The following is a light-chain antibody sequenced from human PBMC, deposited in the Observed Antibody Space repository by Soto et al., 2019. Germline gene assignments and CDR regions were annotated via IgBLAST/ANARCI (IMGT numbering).Light chain of an antibody. Sequence: QSVLTQPASVSGSPGQSITISCSGSSSDVGNFNLVSWYQHHPGTAPKLMIYEVSQRPSGVSNRFFGSKSGNTASLTISGLQAEDEADYYCRPSAGGGTYLFGSGPKSTVL. J-gene: IGLJ1*01. V-gene: IGLV2-23*02. CDR1: SSDVGNFNL. CDR3: RPSAGGGTYL. CDR2: EVS.